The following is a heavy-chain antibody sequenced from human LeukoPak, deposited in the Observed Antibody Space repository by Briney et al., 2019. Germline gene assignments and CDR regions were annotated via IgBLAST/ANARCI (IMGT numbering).Heavy chain of an antibody. V-gene: IGHV3-7*01. CDR3: ARGQSTPYSSSSYYFDY. CDR2: IKQDGSEK. CDR1: GFTFSSYW. J-gene: IGHJ4*02. D-gene: IGHD6-6*01. Sequence: PGGSLRLSCAASGFTFSSYWMSWVRQAPGKGLEWVANIKQDGSEKYYVDSVKGRFTISRDNAKNSLYLQMNSLRAEDTAVYYCARGQSTPYSSSSYYFDYWGQGILVTVSS.